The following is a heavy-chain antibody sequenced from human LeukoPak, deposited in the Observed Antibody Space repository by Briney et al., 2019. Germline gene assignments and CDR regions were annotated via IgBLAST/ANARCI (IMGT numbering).Heavy chain of an antibody. Sequence: PGGSLRLSCAASGFAFSSYSMNWGRQAPGKGREWVSYISGSSRTIYYVDSVKGRFTISRDNAQKSLYLQMNSLRAEDTAVYYCARVGGETFDIWGQGTMVTVSS. CDR3: ARVGGETFDI. CDR1: GFAFSSYS. CDR2: ISGSSRTI. D-gene: IGHD3-16*01. J-gene: IGHJ3*02. V-gene: IGHV3-48*01.